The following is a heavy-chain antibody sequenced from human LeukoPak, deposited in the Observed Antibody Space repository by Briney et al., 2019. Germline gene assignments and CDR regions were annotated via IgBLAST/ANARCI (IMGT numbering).Heavy chain of an antibody. CDR3: VKGLDYSSSQMDS. CDR2: INTNGANT. Sequence: GGSLRLSCAASGFILSSHGMSWVRQAPGKGLEYVSSINTNGANTYYADSVKGRFTISRDNSRNTVYAQMNSLTPEDTAVYYCVKGLDYSSSQMDSWGQGTLVTVSS. CDR1: GFILSSHG. J-gene: IGHJ4*02. D-gene: IGHD6-6*01. V-gene: IGHV3-64*05.